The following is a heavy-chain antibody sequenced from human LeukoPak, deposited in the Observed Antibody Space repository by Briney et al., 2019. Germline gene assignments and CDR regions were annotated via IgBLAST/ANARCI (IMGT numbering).Heavy chain of an antibody. CDR1: GYSFTSHD. CDR3: ARDSITAPHCYDY. CDR2: INPNTGGT. J-gene: IGHJ4*02. V-gene: IGHV1-2*02. Sequence: ASVKVSCRASGYSFTSHDITWVRQAPGQGLEWMGWINPNTGGTDYTPKFQGRVTMTSDSSVSAVFVELSSLKSDDTAVYYCARDSITAPHCYDYWGQGTLVTVSS. D-gene: IGHD2-21*01.